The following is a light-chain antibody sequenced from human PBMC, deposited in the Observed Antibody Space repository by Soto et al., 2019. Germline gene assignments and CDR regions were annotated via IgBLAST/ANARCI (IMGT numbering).Light chain of an antibody. CDR3: SSYTSSHTVL. CDR2: DVT. J-gene: IGLJ2*01. V-gene: IGLV2-14*03. Sequence: QSALTQPASVSGSSGQSITISCTGTNSDVGAYNYVSWYQHHPGKVPKLMIYDVTDRPSGVSNRFSGSKSGNTASLTISGLQAEDEADYYCSSYTSSHTVLFGGGTKSPS. CDR1: NSDVGAYNY.